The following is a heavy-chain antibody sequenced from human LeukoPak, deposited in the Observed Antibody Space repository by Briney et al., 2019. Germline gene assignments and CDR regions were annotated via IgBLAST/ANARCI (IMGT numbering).Heavy chain of an antibody. CDR1: GFTFSSHV. V-gene: IGHV3-53*01. CDR3: AREKSRGGDFYGMDV. D-gene: IGHD2-15*01. J-gene: IGHJ6*02. CDR2: TYSGGVT. Sequence: PGRSLRLSCAASGFTFSSHVMHWVRQSPVKGLEWVSITYSGGVTYYADSVRGRFTISRDNSKNTMDLQMDSLRADDTAIYYCAREKSRGGDFYGMDVWGQGTTVTVSS.